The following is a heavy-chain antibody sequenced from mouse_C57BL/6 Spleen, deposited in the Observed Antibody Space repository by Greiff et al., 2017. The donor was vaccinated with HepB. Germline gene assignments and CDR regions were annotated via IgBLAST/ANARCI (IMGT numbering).Heavy chain of an antibody. V-gene: IGHV1-53*01. CDR1: GYTFTSYW. Sequence: QVQLQQPGTELVKPGASVKLSCKASGYTFTSYWMHWVKQRPGQGLEWIGNINPSNGGTNYNEKFKSKATLTVDKSSSTAYMQLSSLTSEDSAVYYCAREWGNYYGSSYDYAMDYWGQGTSVTVSS. J-gene: IGHJ4*01. D-gene: IGHD1-1*01. CDR2: INPSNGGT. CDR3: AREWGNYYGSSYDYAMDY.